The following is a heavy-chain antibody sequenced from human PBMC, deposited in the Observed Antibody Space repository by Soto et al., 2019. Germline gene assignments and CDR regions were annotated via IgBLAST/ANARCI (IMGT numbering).Heavy chain of an antibody. CDR3: AKDNNWGGNTTIHYFDS. Sequence: EVQLVESGGGLVQPGRSLRLSCVASGFTADDYAMHWVRQAPGKGLEWVSGISSNSDTIDYADTVKGRFTISRDNVKNSLFLQMNCLRPKDTALYYCAKDNNWGGNTTIHYFDSWGQGTLVTVSS. V-gene: IGHV3-9*02. D-gene: IGHD5-12*01. CDR1: GFTADDYA. CDR2: ISSNSDTI. J-gene: IGHJ4*02.